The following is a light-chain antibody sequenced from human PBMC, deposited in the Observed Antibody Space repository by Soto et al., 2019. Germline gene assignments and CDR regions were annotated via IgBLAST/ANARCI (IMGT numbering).Light chain of an antibody. Sequence: EILMTQSPATLSVSPGDRATLSCRASQSVSNNLAWYQQRPGQAPRLLIYGASTRATGIPARFSGSGSGTEFTLTISSLQSEDFAVYYCQQYNDWPPWTFGQGTRWIS. CDR2: GAS. V-gene: IGKV3-15*01. CDR3: QQYNDWPPWT. CDR1: QSVSNN. J-gene: IGKJ1*01.